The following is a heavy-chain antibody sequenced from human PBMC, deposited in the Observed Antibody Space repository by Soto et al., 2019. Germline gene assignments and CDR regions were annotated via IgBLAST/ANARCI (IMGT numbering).Heavy chain of an antibody. Sequence: QVQLQESGPGLVKPSETLSLTCTVSGGSISSYYWSWIRQPPGKGLEWIGYIYYSGSTNYNPSLKSRGTISVDTSKNQFSLKLSSVTAADTAVYYCARGRTSDAFDIWGQGTMVTVSS. CDR3: ARGRTSDAFDI. V-gene: IGHV4-59*01. J-gene: IGHJ3*02. CDR1: GGSISSYY. CDR2: IYYSGST.